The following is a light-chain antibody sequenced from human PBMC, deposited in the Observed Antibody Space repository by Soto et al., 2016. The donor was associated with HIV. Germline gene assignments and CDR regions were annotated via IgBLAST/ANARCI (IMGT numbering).Light chain of an antibody. CDR2: GKN. Sequence: SSELTQDPDVSVALGQTVRITCQGDSLRSYYASWYQQKPGQAPVLLIYGKNNRPSGIPDRFSGSSSGNTASLTITGAQAEDEADYYCNSRXSTGKRYVFGTETKVTVL. CDR1: SLRSYY. CDR3: NSRXSTGKRYV. J-gene: IGLJ1*01. V-gene: IGLV3-19*01.